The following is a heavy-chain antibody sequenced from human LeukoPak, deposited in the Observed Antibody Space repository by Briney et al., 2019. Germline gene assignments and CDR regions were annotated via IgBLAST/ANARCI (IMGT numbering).Heavy chain of an antibody. CDR2: ISSRSSCI. D-gene: IGHD3-10*01. V-gene: IGHV3-21*01. CDR3: ASINMVRWD. CDR1: GLTFSSYS. Sequence: PGGYLRLSXAASGLTFSSYSMNWVRQAPGNGLEWVSCISSRSSCISCADPVKGRFTIFRENAKNSLYLQMNSLRAEDTAVYYCASINMVRWDWGQGTLVTVSS. J-gene: IGHJ4*02.